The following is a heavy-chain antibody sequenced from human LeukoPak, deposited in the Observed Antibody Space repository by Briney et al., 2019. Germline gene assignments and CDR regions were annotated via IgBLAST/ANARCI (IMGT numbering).Heavy chain of an antibody. CDR1: GYSISSGYY. CDR3: ARDPYSGMQFDY. V-gene: IGHV4-38-2*02. D-gene: IGHD1-26*01. J-gene: IGHJ4*02. CDR2: IFHGGDT. Sequence: SETLSLTCTVSGYSISSGYYWGWIRQPPGKGLEWIGSIFHGGDTYYNPSLKSRVTISVDTSKNQFSLRLSSVTAADTAVYYCARDPYSGMQFDYWGQGTLVTVSS.